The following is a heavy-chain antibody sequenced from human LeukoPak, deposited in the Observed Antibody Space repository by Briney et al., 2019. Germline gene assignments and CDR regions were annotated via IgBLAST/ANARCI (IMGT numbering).Heavy chain of an antibody. D-gene: IGHD1-1*01. CDR3: AREILRNDAAFDI. Sequence: GGSLRLSCAASGFTFSSYAMHWVRQAPGKGLEWVAVISYDGSNKYYADSVKGRFTISRDNSKNTLYLQMNSLRAEDTAVYYCAREILRNDAAFDIWGQGTMVTVSS. V-gene: IGHV3-30*04. J-gene: IGHJ3*02. CDR2: ISYDGSNK. CDR1: GFTFSSYA.